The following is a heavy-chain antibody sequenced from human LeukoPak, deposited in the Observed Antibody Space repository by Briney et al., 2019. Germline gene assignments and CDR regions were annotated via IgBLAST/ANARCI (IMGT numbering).Heavy chain of an antibody. CDR2: INWNGGST. V-gene: IGHV3-20*04. Sequence: GGSLRLSCAASGFTFDDYGMSWVRQAPGKGLEWVSGINWNGGSTGYADSVKGRFTISRDNAKNSLYLQMNSLRAEDTAVYYCARARLWFGELLRKYYFDYWGQGTLVTVSS. D-gene: IGHD3-10*01. CDR1: GFTFDDYG. CDR3: ARARLWFGELLRKYYFDY. J-gene: IGHJ4*02.